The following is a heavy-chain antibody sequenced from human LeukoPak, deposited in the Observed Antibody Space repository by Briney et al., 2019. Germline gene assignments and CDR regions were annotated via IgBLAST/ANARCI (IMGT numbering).Heavy chain of an antibody. CDR1: GASVSRGDFY. CDR3: ANDRGGSYYLTVDN. V-gene: IGHV4-30-2*01. J-gene: IGHJ4*02. D-gene: IGHD1-26*01. Sequence: SETLSLTCTLSGASVSRGDFYWSWIRQPPGKGLEWIGYIYHTGSTYYNPSLNGRATVSVDMSKNQFSLKLTSATVADTAVYFCANDRGGSYYLTVDNWGQGTRVTVSS. CDR2: IYHTGST.